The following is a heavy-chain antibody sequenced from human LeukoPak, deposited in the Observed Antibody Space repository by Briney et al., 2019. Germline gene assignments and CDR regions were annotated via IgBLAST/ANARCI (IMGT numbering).Heavy chain of an antibody. CDR3: ARDRKEAAADYYFDH. J-gene: IGHJ4*02. D-gene: IGHD6-13*01. CDR2: IANDGRDK. V-gene: IGHV3-30-3*01. CDR1: KFTFSSYP. Sequence: GRSLRLSCAASKFTFSSYPMHWVRQAPGKGLEWVADIANDGRDKHCADSVKGRFTISRDNSKNTLYLQINSLRAEDTAVYYCARDRKEAAADYYFDHWGQGTLVTVSS.